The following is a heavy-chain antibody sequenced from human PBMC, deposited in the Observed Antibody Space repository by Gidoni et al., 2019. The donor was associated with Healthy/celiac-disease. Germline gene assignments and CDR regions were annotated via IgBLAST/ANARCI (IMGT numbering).Heavy chain of an antibody. CDR3: AKDYSGEKLGYNWFDP. CDR2: ISGSGGST. D-gene: IGHD2-15*01. CDR1: SYA. J-gene: IGHJ5*02. Sequence: SYAMSWVRQAPGKGLEWVSAISGSGGSTYYADSVKGRFTISRDNSKNTLYLQMNSLRAEDTAVYYCAKDYSGEKLGYNWFDPWGQGTLVTVSS. V-gene: IGHV3-23*01.